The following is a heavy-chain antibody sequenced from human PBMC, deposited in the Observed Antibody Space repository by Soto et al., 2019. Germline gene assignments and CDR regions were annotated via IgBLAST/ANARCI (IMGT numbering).Heavy chain of an antibody. CDR2: ISAYNGNT. Sequence: ASVKVSCKASGYTFTSYGISWVRQAPGQGLEWMGWISAYNGNTNYAQKLQGRVTMTTDTSTSTAYMELRSLRSDDTAVYYCARDLTASGYYYYYGMDVRAQRTTVTVSS. D-gene: IGHD3-10*01. V-gene: IGHV1-18*01. CDR3: ARDLTASGYYYYYGMDV. J-gene: IGHJ6*02. CDR1: GYTFTSYG.